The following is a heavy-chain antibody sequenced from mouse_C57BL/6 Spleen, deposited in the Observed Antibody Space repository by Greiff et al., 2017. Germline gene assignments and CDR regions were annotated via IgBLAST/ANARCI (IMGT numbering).Heavy chain of an antibody. CDR3: TSPITTVVSPFDD. CDR2: IRLKSDNYAT. J-gene: IGHJ2*01. D-gene: IGHD1-1*01. CDR1: GFTFSNYW. V-gene: IGHV6-3*01. Sequence: EVKLVESGGGLVQPGGSMKLSCVASGFTFSNYWMNWVRQSPEKGLEWVAQIRLKSDNYATHYAESVKGRFTISRDDSESSVYLQMNNLRAEDTGIYYCTSPITTVVSPFDDWGEGTTLTVSS.